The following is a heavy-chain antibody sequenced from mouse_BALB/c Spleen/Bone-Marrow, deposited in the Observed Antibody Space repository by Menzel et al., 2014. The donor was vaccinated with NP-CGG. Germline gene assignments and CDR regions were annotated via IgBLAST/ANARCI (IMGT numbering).Heavy chain of an antibody. Sequence: LQQSGAELVRSGASVKMSCKASGYILTSYNIHWVKQTPGQGLEWIGHIYPGNGGTNYNQKFKGKATLTADTSSSTAYMQISSLTSEDFAVYFCARGQLLAYWGQGTLVTVSA. CDR2: IYPGNGGT. CDR3: ARGQLLAY. D-gene: IGHD3-3*01. J-gene: IGHJ3*01. V-gene: IGHV1-12*01. CDR1: GYILTSYN.